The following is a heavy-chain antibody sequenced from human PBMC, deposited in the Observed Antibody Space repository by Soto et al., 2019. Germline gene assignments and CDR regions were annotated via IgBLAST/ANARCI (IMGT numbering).Heavy chain of an antibody. J-gene: IGHJ6*02. CDR1: GGTFSSYA. D-gene: IGHD6-19*01. CDR2: IIPIFCTA. V-gene: IGHV1-69*14. CDR3: ARVTLSRGWWGSYGMDV. Sequence: QVQLVQSGAEVKKPGSSVKVSCKASGGTFSSYAISWVRQAPGQGLEWMGGIIPIFCTANYAQKFQVRVTITADKSTSTADMALSSLRSEDTAVYYCARVTLSRGWWGSYGMDVWGQGTKVTVSS.